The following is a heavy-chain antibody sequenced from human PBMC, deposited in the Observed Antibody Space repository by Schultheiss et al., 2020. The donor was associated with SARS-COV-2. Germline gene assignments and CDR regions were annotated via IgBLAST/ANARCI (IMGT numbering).Heavy chain of an antibody. D-gene: IGHD6-19*01. CDR3: ARDLWGSSGWQWFDP. V-gene: IGHV4-30-2*01. CDR2: INHSGST. J-gene: IGHJ5*02. Sequence: SETLSLTCAVSGGSISSGGYSWSWIRQPPGKGLEWIGEINHSGSTNYNPSLKSRVTISVDTSKNQFSLKLSSVTAADTAVYYCARDLWGSSGWQWFDPWGQGTLVTVSS. CDR1: GGSISSGGYS.